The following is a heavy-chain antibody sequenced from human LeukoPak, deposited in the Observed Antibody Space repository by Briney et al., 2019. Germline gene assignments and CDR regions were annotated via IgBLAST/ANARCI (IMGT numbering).Heavy chain of an antibody. V-gene: IGHV3-33*01. Sequence: GGSLRLSCAASGFTFSSYGMHWVRQAPGKGVEGVAVIWYDGSNKYYADSVKGRFTISRDNSKNTLYLQMNSLRAEDTAVYYCARDPYDILTGPQHAFDIWGQGTMVTVSS. CDR2: IWYDGSNK. CDR1: GFTFSSYG. CDR3: ARDPYDILTGPQHAFDI. J-gene: IGHJ3*02. D-gene: IGHD3-9*01.